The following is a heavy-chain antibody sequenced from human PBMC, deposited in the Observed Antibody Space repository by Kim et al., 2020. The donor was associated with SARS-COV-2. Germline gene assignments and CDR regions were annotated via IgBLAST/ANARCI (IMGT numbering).Heavy chain of an antibody. CDR2: INPNSGGT. Sequence: ASVKVSCKASGYTFTGYYMHWVRQAPGQGLEWMGRINPNSGGTNYAQKFQGRVTMTRDTSISTAYMELSRLRSDDTAVYYCARGGGQLMVRGVTPDYWGQGTLVTVSS. J-gene: IGHJ4*02. D-gene: IGHD3-10*01. V-gene: IGHV1-2*06. CDR3: ARGGGQLMVRGVTPDY. CDR1: GYTFTGYY.